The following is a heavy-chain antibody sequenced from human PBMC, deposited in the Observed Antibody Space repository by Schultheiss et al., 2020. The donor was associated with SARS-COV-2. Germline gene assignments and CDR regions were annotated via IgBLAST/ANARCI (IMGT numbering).Heavy chain of an antibody. CDR1: GGSISSYY. D-gene: IGHD2-2*02. CDR3: ARQGRYCSSTSCYNPYYYYYMDV. J-gene: IGHJ6*03. CDR2: IYTSGST. V-gene: IGHV4-4*07. Sequence: SETLSLTCTVSGGSISSYYWSWIRQPAGKGLEWIGRIYTSGSTNYNPSLKSRVTISVDTSKNQFSLKLSSVTAADTAVYYCARQGRYCSSTSCYNPYYYYYMDVWGKGTTVTVSS.